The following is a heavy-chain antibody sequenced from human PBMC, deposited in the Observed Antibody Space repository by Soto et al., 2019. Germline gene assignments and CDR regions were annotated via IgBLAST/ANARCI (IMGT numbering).Heavy chain of an antibody. D-gene: IGHD6-19*01. CDR3: AKEHTSTGSPDY. CDR2: ISDSGATT. CDR1: GFLFGENA. Sequence: GGSLRLSCAASGFLFGENAMSWVRQAPGKGLEWVSGISDSGATTYYADSVRGRFTISRDSSKNTLYLQMKSLRAEDSASYYCAKEHTSTGSPDYSCQGALVSVSS. J-gene: IGHJ4*02. V-gene: IGHV3-23*01.